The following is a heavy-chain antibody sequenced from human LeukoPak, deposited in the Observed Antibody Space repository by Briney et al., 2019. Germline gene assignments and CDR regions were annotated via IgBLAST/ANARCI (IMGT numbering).Heavy chain of an antibody. CDR1: TFTFSNYW. J-gene: IGHJ4*02. Sequence: GGSLRLSCAASTFTFSNYWMSWVRQAPGKGLEWVSAISGSGGSTYYADSVKGRFTISRDNSKNTLYLQMNSLRAEDTAVYYCAKAGSQFLLFDYWGQGTLVTVSS. CDR3: AKAGSQFLLFDY. D-gene: IGHD3-3*01. CDR2: ISGSGGST. V-gene: IGHV3-23*01.